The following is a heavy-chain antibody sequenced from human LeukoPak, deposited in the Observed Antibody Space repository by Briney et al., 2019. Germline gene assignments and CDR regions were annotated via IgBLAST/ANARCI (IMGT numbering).Heavy chain of an antibody. CDR3: ARITMVRGVQYYFDY. CDR1: GYTFTSYG. D-gene: IGHD3-10*01. Sequence: GASVKVSCKASGYTFTSYGISWVRQAPGQGLEWMGWISAYNGNTNYAQKLQGRVTMTTDTSTSTAYMELRSLRSDDTAVYYCARITMVRGVQYYFDYWGQGTLVTVSS. CDR2: ISAYNGNT. J-gene: IGHJ4*02. V-gene: IGHV1-18*01.